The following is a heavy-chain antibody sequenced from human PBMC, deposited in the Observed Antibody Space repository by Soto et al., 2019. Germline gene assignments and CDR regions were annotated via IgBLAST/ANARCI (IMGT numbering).Heavy chain of an antibody. D-gene: IGHD6-19*01. CDR3: ARRPGYISDWYYFDL. CDR2: ISSYSGNT. CDR1: GYTFISYC. J-gene: IGHJ4*01. Sequence: ASVKVSCKASGYTFISYCMNWVRQAPGQGVEWMGWISSYSGNTNYAQKFQGRVTMAWDTSLITAYMELSSLISDDTAVYYCARRPGYISDWYYFDLWG. V-gene: IGHV1-2*02.